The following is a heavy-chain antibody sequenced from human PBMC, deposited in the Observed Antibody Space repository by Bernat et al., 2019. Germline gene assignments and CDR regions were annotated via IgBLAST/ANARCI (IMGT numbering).Heavy chain of an antibody. CDR2: ISGSGGST. D-gene: IGHD2-15*01. CDR1: GFTFSSYA. Sequence: EVQLLESGGGLVQPGGSLSLSCAASGFTFSSYAMNWVRQAPGKGLEWVSVISGSGGSTYYGDSVKGRFTISRDNSKNTLYLLMNSLRAEDTAVYYCAKDDIGFDYWGQGTLVTVSS. J-gene: IGHJ4*02. V-gene: IGHV3-23*01. CDR3: AKDDIGFDY.